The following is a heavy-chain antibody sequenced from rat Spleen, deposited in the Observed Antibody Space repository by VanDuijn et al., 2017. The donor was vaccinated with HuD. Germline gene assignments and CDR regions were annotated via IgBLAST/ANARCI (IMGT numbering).Heavy chain of an antibody. V-gene: IGHV3-3*01. CDR1: GYSITSSYR. D-gene: IGHD1-10*01. J-gene: IGHJ2*01. CDR3: ARYTATISFDY. CDR2: INSAGTT. Sequence: EVHLQESGPGLVKPSQSLSLTCSVTGYSITSSYRWNWIRRFPGNKLEWMGYINSAGTTNYNPSLKSRISITRDTSKNQFFLQVNSVTTEDTATYFCARYTATISFDYWGRGVMVTVSS.